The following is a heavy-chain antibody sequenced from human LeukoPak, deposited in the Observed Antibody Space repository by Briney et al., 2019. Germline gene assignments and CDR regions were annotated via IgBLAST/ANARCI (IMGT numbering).Heavy chain of an antibody. CDR1: GGSISSSNYH. CDR3: ARQEGRGLDY. V-gene: IGHV4-39*01. CDR2: MYYNGAT. Sequence: SETLSLTCTVSGGSISSSNYHWAWIRQPPGKGLEWIGNMYYNGATCYNPSLKSRVTISGDTSKNQFSLKLTSVTAADTAVYYCARQEGRGLDYWGQGILVTVSS. D-gene: IGHD3-10*01. J-gene: IGHJ4*02.